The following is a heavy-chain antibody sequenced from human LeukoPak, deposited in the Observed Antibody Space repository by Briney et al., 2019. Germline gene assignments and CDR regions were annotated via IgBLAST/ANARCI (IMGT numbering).Heavy chain of an antibody. D-gene: IGHD3-3*01. J-gene: IGHJ3*02. V-gene: IGHV3-43*02. CDR1: GFTFSNSD. Sequence: GGSLRLSCTASGFTFSNSDMNWVRQAPGKGLEWVSLISGDGGSTYYADSVKGRFTISRDNSKNSLYLQMNSLRTEDTALYYCAKDIADFWSGYPTLAFDIWGQGTMITVSS. CDR3: AKDIADFWSGYPTLAFDI. CDR2: ISGDGGST.